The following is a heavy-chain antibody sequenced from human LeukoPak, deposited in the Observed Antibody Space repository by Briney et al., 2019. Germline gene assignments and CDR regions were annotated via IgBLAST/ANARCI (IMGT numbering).Heavy chain of an antibody. CDR3: ARYCSSPTCYGTYPF. D-gene: IGHD2-2*01. CDR2: IKQDGSEE. J-gene: IGHJ4*02. V-gene: IGHV3-7*01. Sequence: PGESLKISCAASGFSFGSFWMSWVRQTPGKGLEWVANIKQDGSEEYYLDSVKGRFTVSRDNANSSLFLQMNSLRAEDTAKYYCARYCSSPTCYGTYPFWGQGTLVTVSS. CDR1: GFSFGSFW.